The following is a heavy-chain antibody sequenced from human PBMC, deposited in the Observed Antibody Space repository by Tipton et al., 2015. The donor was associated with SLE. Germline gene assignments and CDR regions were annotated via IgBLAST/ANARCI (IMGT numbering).Heavy chain of an antibody. J-gene: IGHJ4*02. Sequence: SLRLSCAASGFTFSSYEMNWIRQAPGKGLEWVSYISSSGSTIYYADSVKGRTTISRDNAKNSLYLQMNSLRAEDTAVYYCERAPGRYYDFWGGYTGGQGTLVTVSS. V-gene: IGHV3-48*03. CDR2: ISSSGSTI. CDR3: ERAPGRYYDFWGGYT. D-gene: IGHD3-3*01. CDR1: GFTFSSYE.